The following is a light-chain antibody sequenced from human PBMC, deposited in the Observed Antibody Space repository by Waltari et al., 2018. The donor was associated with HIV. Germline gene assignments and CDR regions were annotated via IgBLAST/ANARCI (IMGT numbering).Light chain of an antibody. J-gene: IGLJ1*01. CDR2: EVY. CDR3: SSYAGSAGSKNFF. V-gene: IGLV2-8*01. Sequence: QSALTQPPSASGSPGQSVTISCTGTSSDVGAYNYVSWYKQHPGKAPKLIIFEVYKRPSGVPDRFSGSKSGNTASLTVSGLQAEDEADYYCSSYAGSAGSKNFFFGTGTKVTVL. CDR1: SSDVGAYNY.